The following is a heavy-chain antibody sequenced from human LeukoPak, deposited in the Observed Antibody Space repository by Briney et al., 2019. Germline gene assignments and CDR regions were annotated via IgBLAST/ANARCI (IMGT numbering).Heavy chain of an antibody. CDR2: INHSGST. D-gene: IGHD6-19*01. Sequence: SETLSLTCAAYGGSFSGYYWSWIRQPPGKGLEWIGEINHSGSTNYNPYPKSRVTISVSTSKNQFPLKLSSVTAADTAVYYCAGGHTSRLGSRIAVAGIIYLHWGQGTLVTVAS. V-gene: IGHV4-34*01. CDR3: AGGHTSRLGSRIAVAGIIYLH. CDR1: GGSFSGYY. J-gene: IGHJ4*02.